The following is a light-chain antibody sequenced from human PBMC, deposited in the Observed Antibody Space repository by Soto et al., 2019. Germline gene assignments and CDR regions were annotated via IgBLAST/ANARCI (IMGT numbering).Light chain of an antibody. Sequence: EIVMTQSPATLSVSPGETATLSCRASQSVSGNLAWYQQKPGQAPRLLIYGASTRATGIPARFRGSGSGTEFTLTISSLQPEDFATYYCQQYNSYPWTFGQGTKVDVK. CDR2: GAS. J-gene: IGKJ1*01. V-gene: IGKV3-15*01. CDR1: QSVSGN. CDR3: QQYNSYPWT.